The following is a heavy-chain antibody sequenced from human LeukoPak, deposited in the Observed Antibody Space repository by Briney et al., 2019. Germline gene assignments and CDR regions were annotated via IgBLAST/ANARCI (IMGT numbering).Heavy chain of an antibody. D-gene: IGHD2-2*01. V-gene: IGHV3-30-3*01. CDR1: GFTFSSYA. CDR3: ARNRYCSSTSCYLDAFDI. CDR2: ISEDGSNK. Sequence: PGGSLRLSCAASGFTFSSYAMHWVRQAPGKGLEWVAVISEDGSNKYYADSVKGRFTISRDNSKNTLYLQMNSLRAEDTAVYYCARNRYCSSTSCYLDAFDIWGQGTMVTVSS. J-gene: IGHJ3*02.